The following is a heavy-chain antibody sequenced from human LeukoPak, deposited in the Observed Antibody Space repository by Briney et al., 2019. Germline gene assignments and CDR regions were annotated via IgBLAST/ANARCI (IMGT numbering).Heavy chain of an antibody. J-gene: IGHJ4*02. CDR1: GFTVSSNY. D-gene: IGHD2-21*01. V-gene: IGHV3-53*01. Sequence: GGSLRLSCAASGFTVSSNYMSWVRQAPGKGLQWVSVIYSGGNTYYADSVKGRFTISRDNSKNTLYLQMNSLRAEDTAVYYCVLFLRYVDYWGQGTLVTVSS. CDR2: IYSGGNT. CDR3: VLFLRYVDY.